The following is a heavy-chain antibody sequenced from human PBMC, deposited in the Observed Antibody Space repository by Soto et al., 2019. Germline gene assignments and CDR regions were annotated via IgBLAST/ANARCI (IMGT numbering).Heavy chain of an antibody. V-gene: IGHV1-69*13. D-gene: IGHD6-13*01. CDR1: GGTLSSYA. CDR3: AREAGIAAFEESQRGYYGMDV. J-gene: IGHJ6*02. Sequence: GASVKVSCKASGGTLSSYAISWVRQAPGQGLEWMGGIIPIFGTANYAQKFQGRVTITADESTSTAYMELSSLRSEDTAVYYCAREAGIAAFEESQRGYYGMDVWGQGTTVTVSS. CDR2: IIPIFGTA.